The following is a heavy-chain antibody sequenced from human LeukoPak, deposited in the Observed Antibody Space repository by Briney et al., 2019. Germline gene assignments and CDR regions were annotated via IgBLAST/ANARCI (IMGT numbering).Heavy chain of an antibody. CDR2: IPYSGSA. V-gene: IGHV4-39*01. D-gene: IGHD1-26*01. CDR3: ARPARDGNYYY. CDR1: GDSISSSTYF. Sequence: SETLSLTCAVSGDSISSSTYFWGWIRQPPGKGLEWIGSIPYSGSASYNPSPKSRVIISIDTSKNELSLEVRAVTAAHTAVYYCARPARDGNYYYWGQGTLVTVPP. J-gene: IGHJ4*02.